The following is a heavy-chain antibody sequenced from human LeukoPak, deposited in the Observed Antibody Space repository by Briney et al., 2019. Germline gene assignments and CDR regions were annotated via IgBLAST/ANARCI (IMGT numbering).Heavy chain of an antibody. CDR1: DGSFSGFY. CDR2: INHSGST. J-gene: IGHJ4*02. V-gene: IGHV4-34*01. D-gene: IGHD3-22*01. Sequence: SETLSLTCAIYDGSFSGFYWSWIRQPPGKGLEWIGEINHSGSTNYNPSLKSRVTISVDTSKNQFSLKLSSVTAADTAVYYCAGGITMIVVVITSQFDYWGQGTLVTVSS. CDR3: AGGITMIVVVITSQFDY.